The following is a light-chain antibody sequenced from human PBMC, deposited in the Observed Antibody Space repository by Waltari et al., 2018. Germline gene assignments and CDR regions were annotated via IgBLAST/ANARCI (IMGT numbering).Light chain of an antibody. CDR1: SSDVGSYNL. J-gene: IGLJ1*01. CDR3: CSYAGSSTFV. CDR2: EGS. Sequence: QSALTQPASVSGSPGPSITISCTGTSSDVGSYNLVSWYQQHPGKAHKLMIYEGSKRPSGAANLFSGSKSGNTAAPTLSGLQAEDAADYYCCSYAGSSTFVFGTGTKVTVL. V-gene: IGLV2-23*01.